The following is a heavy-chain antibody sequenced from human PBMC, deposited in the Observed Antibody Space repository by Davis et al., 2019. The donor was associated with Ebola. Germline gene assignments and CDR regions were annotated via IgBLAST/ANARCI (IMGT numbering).Heavy chain of an antibody. Sequence: GESLKISCAASGFTVSSNYMSWVRQASGKGLEWVGRIRSKANSYATAYAASVKGRFTISRDDSKNTAYLQMNSLKTEDTAVYYCTFTVTTVDYWGQGTLVTVSS. CDR1: GFTVSSNY. V-gene: IGHV3-73*01. CDR3: TFTVTTVDY. CDR2: IRSKANSYAT. D-gene: IGHD4-17*01. J-gene: IGHJ4*02.